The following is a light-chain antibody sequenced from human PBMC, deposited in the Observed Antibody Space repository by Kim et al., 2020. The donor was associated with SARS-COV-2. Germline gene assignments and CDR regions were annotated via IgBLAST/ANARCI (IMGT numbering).Light chain of an antibody. CDR1: QTIKNR. V-gene: IGKV3-15*01. Sequence: SPGERATHSCRARQTIKNRLGWYQHKPGQAPRLLIYDATTRATGVPARFIGSGSETDFTLTISSLQSEDFAVYYCQQSNDWPPLTFGQGTKVDIK. CDR3: QQSNDWPPLT. CDR2: DAT. J-gene: IGKJ1*01.